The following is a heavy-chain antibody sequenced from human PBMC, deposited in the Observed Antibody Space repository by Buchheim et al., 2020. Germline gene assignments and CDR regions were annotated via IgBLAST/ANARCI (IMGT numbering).Heavy chain of an antibody. V-gene: IGHV4-4*07. CDR3: ARGRHYYDSSGYYSTYNWFDP. CDR1: GGSISSYY. CDR2: IYTSGST. D-gene: IGHD3-22*01. Sequence: QVQLQESGPGLVKPSETLSLTCTVSGGSISSYYWSWIRQPAGKGLEWIGRIYTSGSTNYNPSLKSRVTMSVDTSKNQFYLKLSSVTAADTAVYYCARGRHYYDSSGYYSTYNWFDPWGQGTL. J-gene: IGHJ5*02.